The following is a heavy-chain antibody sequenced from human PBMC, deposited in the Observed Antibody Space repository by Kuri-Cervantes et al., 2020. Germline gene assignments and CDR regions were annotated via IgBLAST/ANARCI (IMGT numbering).Heavy chain of an antibody. V-gene: IGHV3-23*01. D-gene: IGHD3-3*01. Sequence: GESLKISCAASGFTFSSYAMSWVRQAPGKGLEWVSAISGSGGSTYYADSVKGRFTISRDNSKNTLYLQMNSLRAEDTAAYYCAKSAIFGVVTPYYYYYGMDVWGQGTTVTVSS. CDR1: GFTFSSYA. CDR3: AKSAIFGVVTPYYYYYGMDV. J-gene: IGHJ6*02. CDR2: ISGSGGST.